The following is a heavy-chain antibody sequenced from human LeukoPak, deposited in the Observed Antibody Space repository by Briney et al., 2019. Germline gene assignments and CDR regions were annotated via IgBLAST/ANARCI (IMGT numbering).Heavy chain of an antibody. Sequence: SETLSLTCTVSGGSISSSSYYWGWVRQPPGKGLEWIGSIYYSGSTYYNPSRKSRVTISVDTSKNQFSLKLSSVTAADTAVYYCARVLMTTVEGYYMDVWGKGTTVTVSS. CDR3: ARVLMTTVEGYYMDV. V-gene: IGHV4-39*07. CDR1: GGSISSSSYY. D-gene: IGHD4-23*01. J-gene: IGHJ6*03. CDR2: IYYSGST.